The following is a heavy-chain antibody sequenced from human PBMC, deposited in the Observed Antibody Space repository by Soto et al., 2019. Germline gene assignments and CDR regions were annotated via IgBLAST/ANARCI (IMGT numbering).Heavy chain of an antibody. V-gene: IGHV3-9*01. CDR2: ISWNRGSI. D-gene: IGHD3-22*01. CDR1: GFTFDDYA. CDR3: TKGPSYYYDSSGYYGF. J-gene: IGHJ4*02. Sequence: GGSLRLSCAASGFTFDDYAIHWVRQAPGKGLEWVSGISWNRGSIGYADSVKGRFTISRDNAKNSLYLQMNSLRAEDTSLYYCTKGPSYYYDSSGYYGFWGQGTLVTVSS.